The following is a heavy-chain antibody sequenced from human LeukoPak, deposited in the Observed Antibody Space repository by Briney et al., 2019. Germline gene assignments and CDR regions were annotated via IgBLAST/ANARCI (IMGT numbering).Heavy chain of an antibody. CDR1: GGSISGYY. CDR3: ARATTGTTNWFDP. D-gene: IGHD1-1*01. Sequence: QASETLSLTCTVSGGSISGYYWSWIRQPPGKGLEGIGYIYYSGSTNYNPSLKSRVTISVDTSKNQYSLKLSSVTAADTAVYYCARATTGTTNWFDPWGQGTLVTVSS. V-gene: IGHV4-59*01. CDR2: IYYSGST. J-gene: IGHJ5*02.